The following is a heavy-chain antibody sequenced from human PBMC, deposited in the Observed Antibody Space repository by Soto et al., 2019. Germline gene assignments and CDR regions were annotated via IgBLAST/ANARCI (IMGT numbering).Heavy chain of an antibody. J-gene: IGHJ3*02. CDR1: GGTFNSYT. CDR2: IIATLDLT. CDR3: ATEIGDQTACDK. D-gene: IGHD2-2*01. Sequence: QVQLVQSGPELKKPGSSVRVSCRASGGTFNSYTITWVRQSPGQGLEWLGRIIATLDLTNSAQNFQGRVTITADKSTSTAYMELTSLRSEDTAVYYCATEIGDQTACDKWGQGTGVTVSS. V-gene: IGHV1-69*08.